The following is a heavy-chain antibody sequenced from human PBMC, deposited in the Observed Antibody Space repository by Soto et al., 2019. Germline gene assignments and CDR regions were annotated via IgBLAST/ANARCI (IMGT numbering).Heavy chain of an antibody. CDR2: IYHSGYT. D-gene: IGHD1-1*01. V-gene: IGHV4-30-2*01. CDR1: GGSISSGGYS. J-gene: IGHJ5*02. Sequence: PSETLSLTCAVSGGSISSGGYSWNWIRQPPGKGLEWIGYIYHSGYTFYNPSLKSRVTISVDKSKNQFSLKLSSVTAADTAVYYCARDQLEGNWFDLWGQGTLVTVYS. CDR3: ARDQLEGNWFDL.